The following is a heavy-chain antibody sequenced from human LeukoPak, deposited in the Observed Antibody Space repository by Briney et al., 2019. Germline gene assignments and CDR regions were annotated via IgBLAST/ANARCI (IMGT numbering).Heavy chain of an antibody. CDR1: GFTFRNYA. V-gene: IGHV3-7*01. CDR3: ARDRGGYVDY. Sequence: QPGGSLRLSCAASGFTFRNYAMSWVRQAPGKGLEWVANIKQDGSEKYYVDSVKGRFTISRDNAKNSLYLQMNSLRAEDTAVYYCARDRGGYVDYWGQGTLVTVSS. D-gene: IGHD3-10*01. CDR2: IKQDGSEK. J-gene: IGHJ4*02.